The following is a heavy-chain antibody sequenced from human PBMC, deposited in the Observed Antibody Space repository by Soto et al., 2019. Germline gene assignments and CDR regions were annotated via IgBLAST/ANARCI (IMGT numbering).Heavy chain of an antibody. CDR2: IYWNDDK. CDR3: ARLLTAALFSYDL. J-gene: IGHJ5*02. CDR1: GFSHTTSGVA. V-gene: IGHV2-5*01. Sequence: GPTLVNPTQTLTLTCTLSGFSHTTSGVAVGWIRQPPGQALEWLGHIYWNDDKYYSTSLKSRLSLSKDTSKNQVVLTMTNVDPLDTGTYYCARLLTAALFSYDLWGRGTLVTVSS. D-gene: IGHD2-21*02.